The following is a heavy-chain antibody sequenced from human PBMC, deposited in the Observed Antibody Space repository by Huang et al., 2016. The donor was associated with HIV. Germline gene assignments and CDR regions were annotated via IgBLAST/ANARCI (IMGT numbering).Heavy chain of an antibody. Sequence: QLLLQESGPGLVKPSEALALTCAVSGGSIRSSDYHWGWIRQPPGKGLEWIGSIYYKGSTDYSPARKSRVTIAVDTSKNLFFLNLTSMTGAETAVYYCARHREGPVAYYSGWGSHLNYMDVWGRGRTVVVSS. V-gene: IGHV4-39*01. CDR1: GGSIRSSDYH. J-gene: IGHJ6*03. D-gene: IGHD3-10*01. CDR2: IYYKGST. CDR3: ARHREGPVAYYSGWGSHLNYMDV.